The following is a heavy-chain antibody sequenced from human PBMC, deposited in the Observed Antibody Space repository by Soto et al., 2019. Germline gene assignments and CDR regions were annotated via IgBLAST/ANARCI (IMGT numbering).Heavy chain of an antibody. CDR1: GFTFSDYY. CDR3: ARGPFSGTAEHPHPQWYFEL. J-gene: IGHJ2*01. D-gene: IGHD2-8*02. V-gene: IGHV3-11*06. CDR2: ISSSSSYT. Sequence: QVQLVESGGGLVKPGGSLRLSCAASGFTFSDYYMSWIRQAPGKGLEWVSYISSSSSYTNYADSVKGRFTISRYNAKNSLYLQMNSLRAEDTAVYYCARGPFSGTAEHPHPQWYFELWGRGTLVTVSS.